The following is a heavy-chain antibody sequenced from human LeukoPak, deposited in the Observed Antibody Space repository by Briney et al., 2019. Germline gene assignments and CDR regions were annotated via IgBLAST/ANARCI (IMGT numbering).Heavy chain of an antibody. CDR3: ADLGYSD. CDR1: GLTYSSSW. CDR2: IKDDGSDK. V-gene: IGHV3-7*01. Sequence: PGGSLRLSCVASGLTYSSSWMTWARQAPGNGLEWVATIKDDGSDKYYVDSVKGRFSISRDNAKSSLYLQMNSLRLEDTAMYYCADLGYSDWGQGTLVTVSS. J-gene: IGHJ4*02. D-gene: IGHD5-18*01.